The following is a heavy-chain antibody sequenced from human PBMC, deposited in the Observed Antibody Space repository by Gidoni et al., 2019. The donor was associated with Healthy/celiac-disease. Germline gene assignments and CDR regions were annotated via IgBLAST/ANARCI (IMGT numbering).Heavy chain of an antibody. V-gene: IGHV3-30*18. CDR3: AKETPRGIDSSSWEYYFDY. D-gene: IGHD6-13*01. Sequence: QVQLVESWGGVVQPGMSLRLSCAASGFTFSSSGMHWVRQAPGKGLEWVAVRSEDGSKKEYADSVKGRVTSSRDNSKNTLDLQMNSLRAEDTAVYYCAKETPRGIDSSSWEYYFDYWGQGTLVTVSS. CDR2: RSEDGSKK. CDR1: GFTFSSSG. J-gene: IGHJ4*02.